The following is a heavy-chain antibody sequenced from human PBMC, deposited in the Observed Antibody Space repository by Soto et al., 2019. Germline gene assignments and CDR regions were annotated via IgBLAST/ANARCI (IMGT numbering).Heavy chain of an antibody. CDR3: ARGQCITMIVGDTSSDDAFDI. CDR2: ISYDGSNK. D-gene: IGHD3-22*01. CDR1: EFTFSNYA. V-gene: IGHV3-30-3*01. Sequence: SLSLPSAAAEFTFSNYAVHRVRQAPGKGLEWVAVISYDGSNKYYADSVKGRFTISRDNSKNTLYLQMNSLRAEDTAVYYCARGQCITMIVGDTSSDDAFDIWGQGTMGSGSS. J-gene: IGHJ3*02.